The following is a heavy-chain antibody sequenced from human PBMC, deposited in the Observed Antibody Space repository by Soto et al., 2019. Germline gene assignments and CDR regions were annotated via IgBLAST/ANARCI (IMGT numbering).Heavy chain of an antibody. CDR2: IFSNDEK. CDR3: ARINGADYSNAGWFDP. Sequence: SGPTLVNPTETLTLTCTVSGFSLSNARMGVSWIRQPPGKALEWLAHIFSNDEKSYSTSLKSRLTISKDTSKSQVVLTMTNMDPVDTATYYCARINGADYSNAGWFDPWGQGTLVTVSS. V-gene: IGHV2-26*01. D-gene: IGHD4-4*01. CDR1: GFSLSNARMG. J-gene: IGHJ5*02.